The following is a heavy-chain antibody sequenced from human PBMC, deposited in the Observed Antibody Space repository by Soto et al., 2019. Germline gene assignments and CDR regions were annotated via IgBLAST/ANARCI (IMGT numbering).Heavy chain of an antibody. CDR1: GAIFNGDA. Sequence: QVQLVQSGAEVRKPGSSVKVSCKASGAIFNGDAISWVRQAPGQGLEWMGGVLGVFGTANYAQKFQGRVTITADKSTTTAYMELRSLRSEDTAVYYCARSSGSYSPTFFDHWGQGTLVTVSS. CDR3: ARSSGSYSPTFFDH. J-gene: IGHJ4*02. CDR2: VLGVFGTA. V-gene: IGHV1-69*06. D-gene: IGHD1-26*01.